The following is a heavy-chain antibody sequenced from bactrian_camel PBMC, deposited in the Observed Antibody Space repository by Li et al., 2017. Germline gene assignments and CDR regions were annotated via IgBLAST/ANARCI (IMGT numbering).Heavy chain of an antibody. V-gene: IGHV3S40*01. D-gene: IGHD1*01. Sequence: DVQLVESGGGSVLSGGSLRLSCAASGFTFSRAGMSWVRQAPGKGLEWIAHINSGGRSFYPTSVKGRFTISRDNAKNTLYLQMSSLQSEDTALYYCATDDVSSYSGPYLGYWGQGTQVTVS. CDR3: ATDDVSSYSGPYLGY. J-gene: IGHJ6*01. CDR1: GFTFSRAG. CDR2: INSGGRS.